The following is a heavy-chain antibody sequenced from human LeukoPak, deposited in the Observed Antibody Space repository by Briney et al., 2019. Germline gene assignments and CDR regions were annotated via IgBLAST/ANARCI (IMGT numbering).Heavy chain of an antibody. CDR3: ARRRTGVQWNYGPTDAFDS. J-gene: IGHJ3*02. D-gene: IGHD1-7*01. V-gene: IGHV3-53*01. CDR2: IYGSGST. Sequence: GGSLRLSCAASGLTVSSDYMTWVRQAPGKGLEWVSDIYGSGSTYYQASVRGRFTISRDSSKNTLYLQMHSLRAEDTAVYYCARRRTGVQWNYGPTDAFDSWGQGTMVTVSS. CDR1: GLTVSSDY.